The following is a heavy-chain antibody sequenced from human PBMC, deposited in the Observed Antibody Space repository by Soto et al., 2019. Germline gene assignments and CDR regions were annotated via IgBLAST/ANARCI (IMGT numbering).Heavy chain of an antibody. J-gene: IGHJ4*02. CDR1: GGTFSSYA. CDR2: IIPIFGTA. V-gene: IGHV1-69*13. Sequence: SVKVSCKASGGTFSSYAIGWVRQAPGQGLEWMGGIIPIFGTANYAQKFQGRVTITADESTSTAYMELSSLRSEDTAVYYCARVGSLFSYYFDYLGQRTLVTVSS. CDR3: ARVGSLFSYYFDY. D-gene: IGHD3-10*01.